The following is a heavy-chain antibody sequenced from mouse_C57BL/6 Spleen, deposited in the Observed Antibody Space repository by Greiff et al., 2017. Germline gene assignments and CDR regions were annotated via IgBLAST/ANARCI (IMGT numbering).Heavy chain of an antibody. CDR1: GYTFTDYN. J-gene: IGHJ4*01. Sequence: VQLQQSGPELVKPGASVKIPCKASGYTFTDYNMDWVKQSHGKSLEWIGDINPNNGGTNYNQKFKGKATLTVDKSSSTAYMELRSLTSEDTAVYYCARSLRYDAMDYWGQGTSVTVSS. D-gene: IGHD1-1*01. V-gene: IGHV1-18*01. CDR3: ARSLRYDAMDY. CDR2: INPNNGGT.